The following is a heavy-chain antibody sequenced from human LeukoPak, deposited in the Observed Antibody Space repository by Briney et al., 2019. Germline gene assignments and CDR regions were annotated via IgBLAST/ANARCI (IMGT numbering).Heavy chain of an antibody. Sequence: GGSLRLSSAASGFTFSSYSMNWVRHAPGKGREWGSSISSRGTYIYYADSVKGRFTISRDSAKNSLYLQMNSLRAEDTAVYFCARAGNCGGDCYSGDAFDIWGQGTMVTVSS. CDR3: ARAGNCGGDCYSGDAFDI. J-gene: IGHJ3*02. D-gene: IGHD2-21*02. CDR1: GFTFSSYS. V-gene: IGHV3-21*01. CDR2: ISSRGTYI.